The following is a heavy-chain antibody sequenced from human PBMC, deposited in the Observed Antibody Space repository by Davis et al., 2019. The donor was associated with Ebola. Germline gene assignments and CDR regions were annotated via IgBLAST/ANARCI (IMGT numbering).Heavy chain of an antibody. D-gene: IGHD2-2*01. J-gene: IGHJ4*02. CDR1: GFTFSTYW. CDR3: AKGSYEDIVLVPAAPPPTDY. V-gene: IGHV3-7*01. CDR2: IKQDGSEK. Sequence: GGSLRLSCAASGFTFSTYWMSWVRQAPGKGLEWVANIKQDGSEKYYVDSVKGRFTISRDNSKNTLYLQMNSLRAEDTAVYYCAKGSYEDIVLVPAAPPPTDYWGQGTLVTVSS.